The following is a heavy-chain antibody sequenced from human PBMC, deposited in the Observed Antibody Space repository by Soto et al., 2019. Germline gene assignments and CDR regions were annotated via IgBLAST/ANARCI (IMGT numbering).Heavy chain of an antibody. CDR1: GGSFSGYY. V-gene: IGHV4-34*01. J-gene: IGHJ6*02. CDR3: ARTDYVWGSYRSYYYYGMDV. CDR2: INHSGST. D-gene: IGHD3-16*02. Sequence: PSETLSLTCAVYGGSFSGYYWSWIRQPPGKGLEWIGEINHSGSTNYNPSLKSRVTISVDTSKNQFSLKLSSVTAADTAVYYCARTDYVWGSYRSYYYYGMDVWGQGTTVTVSS.